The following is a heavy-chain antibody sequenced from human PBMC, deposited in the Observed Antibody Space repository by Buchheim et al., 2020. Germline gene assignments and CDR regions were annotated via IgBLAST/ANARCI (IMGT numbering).Heavy chain of an antibody. J-gene: IGHJ6*02. CDR1: GYTFTGYY. CDR3: ARGSSLAGYLSITGGNYYYGMDV. Sequence: QVQLVQSGAEVKKPGASVKVSCKASGYTFTGYYMHWVRQAPGQGLEWMGWINPNSGGTNYAQKFQGWVTMTRDTSIRTAYMELSSLRSEDTAVYYCARGSSLAGYLSITGGNYYYGMDVWGQGTT. V-gene: IGHV1-2*04. D-gene: IGHD7-27*01. CDR2: INPNSGGT.